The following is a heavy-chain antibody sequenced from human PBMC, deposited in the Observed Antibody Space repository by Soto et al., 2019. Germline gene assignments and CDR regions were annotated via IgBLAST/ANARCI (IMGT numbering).Heavy chain of an antibody. CDR3: ARADWNYYFDF. D-gene: IGHD1-1*01. J-gene: IGHJ4*02. CDR1: GDSVSSGSSY. Sequence: PSETLSLTCTVSGDSVSSGSSYWSWIRQPPGKGLEWIGFIYYSGSTSYNPSLKSRVTILVETYKSQFSLRLNSVTTADTAVDYCARADWNYYFDFWGQGTLVTVSS. V-gene: IGHV4-61*01. CDR2: IYYSGST.